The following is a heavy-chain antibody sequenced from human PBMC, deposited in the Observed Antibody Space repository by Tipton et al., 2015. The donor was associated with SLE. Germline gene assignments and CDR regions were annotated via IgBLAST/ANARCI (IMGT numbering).Heavy chain of an antibody. Sequence: RSLRLSCAASGFTFSSYGMHWVRQAPGKGLEWVAVIWYDGSNKYYADSVKGRFTISRDNSKNTLYLQMNSLRAEDTAVYYCAKAKGYNTDAFDIWGQGTMVTVSS. J-gene: IGHJ3*02. CDR1: GFTFSSYG. CDR3: AKAKGYNTDAFDI. V-gene: IGHV3-33*06. CDR2: IWYDGSNK. D-gene: IGHD5-24*01.